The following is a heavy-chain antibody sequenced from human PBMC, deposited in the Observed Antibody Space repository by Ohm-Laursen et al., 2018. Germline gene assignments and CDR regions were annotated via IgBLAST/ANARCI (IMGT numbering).Heavy chain of an antibody. CDR3: AGTTKWLAFDY. J-gene: IGHJ4*02. D-gene: IGHD6-19*01. V-gene: IGHV4-59*08. CDR1: GASISYYY. Sequence: GTLSLTCTVSGASISYYYWTWIRQSPGRGLEWIGTFYNSGSTNYNPSLRSRVTMSVDTSTNQVLLRLISVTAADTAVYYCAGTTKWLAFDYWGQATLVTVSS. CDR2: FYNSGST.